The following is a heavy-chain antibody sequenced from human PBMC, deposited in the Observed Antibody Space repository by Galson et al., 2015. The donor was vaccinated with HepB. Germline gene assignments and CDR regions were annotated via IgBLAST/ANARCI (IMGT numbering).Heavy chain of an antibody. V-gene: IGHV1-69*06. CDR1: GGTFSSYA. Sequence: SVKASCKASGGTFSSYAISWVRQAPGQGLEWMGGIIPIFGTANYAQKFQGRVTITADKSTSTAYMELSSLRSEDTAVYYCASSARPFYDDAFDIWGQGTVVTVSS. CDR2: IIPIFGTA. CDR3: ASSARPFYDDAFDI. D-gene: IGHD6-6*01. J-gene: IGHJ3*02.